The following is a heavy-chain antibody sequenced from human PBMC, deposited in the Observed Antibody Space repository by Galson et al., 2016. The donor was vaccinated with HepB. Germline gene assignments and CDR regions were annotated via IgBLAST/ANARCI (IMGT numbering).Heavy chain of an antibody. V-gene: IGHV3-30*09. CDR1: GFTFSNFP. Sequence: SLRLSCAASGFTFSNFPMHWVRQAPGKGLEWVAVISYDGTNKFYADSVRGRFAISRDNSKNTVFLQMNSLRPEDTAVFYCARARDTFFDSWRQGTLVTV. D-gene: IGHD2/OR15-2a*01. CDR2: ISYDGTNK. CDR3: ARARDTFFDS. J-gene: IGHJ4*02.